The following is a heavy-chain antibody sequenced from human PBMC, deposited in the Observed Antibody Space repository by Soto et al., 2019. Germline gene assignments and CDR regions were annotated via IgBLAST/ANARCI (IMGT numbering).Heavy chain of an antibody. Sequence: PSETLSLTCTVSGGSISSYYWSWIRQPPGKGLEWIGYIYYSGSTNYNPSLKSRVTISVDTSKNQFSLKLSSVTAADTAVYYCARDRLGYCSGGSCYQTGRFDPRGQRTPVTVSS. V-gene: IGHV4-59*01. CDR2: IYYSGST. CDR1: GGSISSYY. J-gene: IGHJ5*02. D-gene: IGHD2-15*01. CDR3: ARDRLGYCSGGSCYQTGRFDP.